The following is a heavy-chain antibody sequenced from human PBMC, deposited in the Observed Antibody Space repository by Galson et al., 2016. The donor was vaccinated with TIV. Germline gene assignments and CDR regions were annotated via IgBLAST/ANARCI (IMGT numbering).Heavy chain of an antibody. Sequence: SVKGSCKASGYTFKNYGISWVRQSPGQGLEWTGWTSAYSGDTKYAQKVQGRVTMTKDTSTTTAYMELMSLRSDDTAVYYCERYGVVATIRHDYTYGMDVWAQGTLVTVSS. D-gene: IGHD3-3*01. V-gene: IGHV1-18*01. CDR3: ERYGVVATIRHDYTYGMDV. CDR2: TSAYSGDT. CDR1: GYTFKNYG. J-gene: IGHJ6*02.